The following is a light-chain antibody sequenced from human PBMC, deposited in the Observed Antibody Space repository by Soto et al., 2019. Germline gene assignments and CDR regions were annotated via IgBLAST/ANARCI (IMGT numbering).Light chain of an antibody. J-gene: IGLJ1*01. Sequence: QSVLTQPASVSGSPGQSITISCTGTSSDVGGYNDVSWYQQHPGKAPKLMIYDVSNRPSGVSNRFSGSKSGNTASLTTSGLQDEDEDDYYYTSYTSRSTRVFGPGTKVTVL. V-gene: IGLV2-14*01. CDR1: SSDVGGYND. CDR3: TSYTSRSTRV. CDR2: DVS.